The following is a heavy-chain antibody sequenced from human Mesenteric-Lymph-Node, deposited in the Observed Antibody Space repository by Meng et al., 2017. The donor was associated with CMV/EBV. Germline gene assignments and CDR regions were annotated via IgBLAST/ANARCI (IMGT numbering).Heavy chain of an antibody. D-gene: IGHD3-22*01. V-gene: IGHV4-4*02. J-gene: IGHJ4*02. CDR3: SRFDSTGYGFDS. Sequence: CTVSGGSISTSSKWWTWVRQSPEKGRQGSGDINNSGTANYNPSLKSRVTISVDRSNNQFFLRLNSVTAADTAVYYCSRFDSTGYGFDSWGQGTLVTVSS. CDR1: GGSISTSSKW. CDR2: INNSGTA.